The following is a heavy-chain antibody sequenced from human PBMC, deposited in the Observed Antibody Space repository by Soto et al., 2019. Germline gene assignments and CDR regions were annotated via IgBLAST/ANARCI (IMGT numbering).Heavy chain of an antibody. CDR2: INPSGGST. J-gene: IGHJ3*02. Sequence: QVQLVQSGAEVKKPGASVKVSCKASGYTFTSYYMHWVRQPPGQGLEWMGIINPSGGSTSYAQKFQGRVSMTRDTSTSTVYMELSSLRSEDTAVDYCARALGGTPDAFDIWGQGTMVTVSS. V-gene: IGHV1-46*01. CDR3: ARALGGTPDAFDI. D-gene: IGHD1-7*01. CDR1: GYTFTSYY.